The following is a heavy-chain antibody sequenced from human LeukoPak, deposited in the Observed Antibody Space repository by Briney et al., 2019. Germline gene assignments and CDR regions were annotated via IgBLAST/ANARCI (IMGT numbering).Heavy chain of an antibody. CDR3: ARGSGWYERDAFDI. Sequence: PGRSLRLSCAVSGFTFRSYATHWVRQAPGKGLEWVAVISYDGSSKYYADSVKGRFTISRDNSKNTLYLQMNSLRAEDTAVYYCARGSGWYERDAFDIWGRGTLVTVSS. V-gene: IGHV3-30*04. CDR1: GFTFRSYA. J-gene: IGHJ3*02. D-gene: IGHD6-19*01. CDR2: ISYDGSSK.